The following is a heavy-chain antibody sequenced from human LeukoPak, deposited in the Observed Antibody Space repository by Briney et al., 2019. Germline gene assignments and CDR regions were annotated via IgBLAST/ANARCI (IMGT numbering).Heavy chain of an antibody. CDR2: SNAGNGNT. J-gene: IGHJ3*02. D-gene: IGHD3-10*01. V-gene: IGHV1-3*01. CDR3: ARDCGDLYGSGCGMVAFDI. CDR1: GYTFTSYA. Sequence: ASVNVSCKASGYTFTSYAMHWVRQAPAQRLEGMGWSNAGNGNTKYSQKFQGRVTITRDTSASTAYMELSSLRSEDTAVYYCARDCGDLYGSGCGMVAFDIWGQGTMVTVSS.